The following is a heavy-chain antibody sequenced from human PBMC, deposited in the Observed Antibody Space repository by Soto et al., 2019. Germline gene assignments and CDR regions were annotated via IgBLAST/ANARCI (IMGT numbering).Heavy chain of an antibody. J-gene: IGHJ6*02. CDR2: IYPGDSNT. CDR1: WYSFSSYW. Sequence: GGSLKISCNGSWYSFSSYWIGWVRQMPGKSLEGMGIIYPGDSNTRYSPSLQGQVTISVDKSISTAYLQWSSLKATDTAMYYCARHAYDFWSGHPNPRYYYGMDVWGQGTTVTVSS. CDR3: ARHAYDFWSGHPNPRYYYGMDV. D-gene: IGHD3-3*01. V-gene: IGHV5-51*01.